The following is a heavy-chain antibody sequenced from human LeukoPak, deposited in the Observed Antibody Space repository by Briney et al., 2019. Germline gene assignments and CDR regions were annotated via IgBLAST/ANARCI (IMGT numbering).Heavy chain of an antibody. CDR2: IYYSGTT. Sequence: SATLSLTCTVSGDSISSYYWTWIRQPPGKGLEWIGYIYYSGTTYYNPSLKSRVTMSVDTSKNQFSLKLSSVTAADTAVYYCARANLGVPFFDYWGQGTLVTVSS. V-gene: IGHV4-59*01. CDR1: GDSISSYY. CDR3: ARANLGVPFFDY. J-gene: IGHJ4*02. D-gene: IGHD1-26*01.